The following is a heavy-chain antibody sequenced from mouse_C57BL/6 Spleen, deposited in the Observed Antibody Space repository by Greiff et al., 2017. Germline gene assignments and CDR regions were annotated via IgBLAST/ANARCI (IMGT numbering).Heavy chain of an antibody. V-gene: IGHV1-52*01. CDR3: ARKYYGSSSWFAY. D-gene: IGHD1-1*01. Sequence: QVQLQQPGAELVRPGSSVKLSCKASGYTFTSYWMHWVKQRPIQGLEWIGNIDPSDSETHYNQKFKDKATLTVDKSSSTSYMQISRLTAEDSAVYYCARKYYGSSSWFAYWGQGTLVTVSA. CDR1: GYTFTSYW. CDR2: IDPSDSET. J-gene: IGHJ3*01.